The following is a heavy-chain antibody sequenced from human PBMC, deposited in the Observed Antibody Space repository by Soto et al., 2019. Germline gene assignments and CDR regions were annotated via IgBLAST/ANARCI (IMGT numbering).Heavy chain of an antibody. Sequence: QVQLKESGPGLVKPSETLALTCTVSGGSIGSYYWSWIRQPPGRGLEWIGCVYYSDGTNYNPTLKSGGTMSVDNDNTKFAPRLRSVTAAETAVYYCARTESSSWSFFYYGMDVWGQGTTVTVSS. D-gene: IGHD6-13*01. CDR1: GGSIGSYY. CDR3: ARTESSSWSFFYYGMDV. CDR2: VYYSDGT. V-gene: IGHV4-59*01. J-gene: IGHJ6*02.